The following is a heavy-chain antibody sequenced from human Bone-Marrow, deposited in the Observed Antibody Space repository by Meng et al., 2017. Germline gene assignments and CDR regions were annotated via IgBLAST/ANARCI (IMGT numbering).Heavy chain of an antibody. CDR2: INTKSDNT. CDR1: GYTFAAYW. D-gene: IGHD6-13*01. J-gene: IGHJ4*02. CDR3: SRDEDISVAGYLLGDF. Sequence: ASVMISCKASGYTFAAYWIQWLRQAPGQGLEWMGRINTKSDNTHYAQKFQGRVTVTRDTSISTAYMELSGLRSDDTAVYYCSRDEDISVAGYLLGDFWGQGTLVTVSS. V-gene: IGHV1-2*06.